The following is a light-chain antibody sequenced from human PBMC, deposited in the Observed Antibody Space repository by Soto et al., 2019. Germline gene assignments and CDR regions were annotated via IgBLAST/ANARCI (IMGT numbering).Light chain of an antibody. CDR1: SSDVGGYNY. CDR2: DVS. V-gene: IGLV2-14*01. J-gene: IGLJ2*01. Sequence: QSALTQPASVSGSPGQSITISCTGTSSDVGGYNYVSWYQQHPGKAPKLMIYDVSNRPSGVSNRFSSSKSGNTASLTISGLQAEDEADYYCSSYTSSSTPLSVVFGGGTKLTVL. CDR3: SSYTSSSTPLSVV.